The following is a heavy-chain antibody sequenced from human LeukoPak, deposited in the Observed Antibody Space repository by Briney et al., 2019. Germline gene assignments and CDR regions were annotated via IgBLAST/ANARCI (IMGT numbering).Heavy chain of an antibody. Sequence: GGSLRLSCAASGFTFSSYWMHWVRQAPGKGLVWVSHINTDGSTTSYADSVKGRFTIFRDNAKNTLYLQMNSLRAEDTAVYYCARELYYDILTGYYKHEFDSWGQGTLVTVSS. J-gene: IGHJ4*02. V-gene: IGHV3-74*01. D-gene: IGHD3-9*01. CDR3: ARELYYDILTGYYKHEFDS. CDR2: INTDGSTT. CDR1: GFTFSSYW.